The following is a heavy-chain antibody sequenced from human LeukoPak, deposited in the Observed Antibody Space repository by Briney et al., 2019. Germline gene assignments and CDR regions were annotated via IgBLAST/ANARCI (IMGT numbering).Heavy chain of an antibody. CDR2: IIPIFGTA. J-gene: IGHJ4*02. CDR1: GGTFSSYA. V-gene: IGHV1-69*05. D-gene: IGHD2-21*01. CDR3: ARVGTVMASRPYYFDY. Sequence: SVKVSCKASGGTFSSYAISWVRQAPGQGLEWMGGIIPIFGTANYAQKFQGRVTITTDESTSTAYMGLSSLRSEDTAVYYCARVGTVMASRPYYFDYWGQGTLVTVSS.